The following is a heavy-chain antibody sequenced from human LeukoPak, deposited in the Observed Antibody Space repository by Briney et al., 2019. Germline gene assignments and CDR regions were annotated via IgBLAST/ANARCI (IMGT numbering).Heavy chain of an antibody. D-gene: IGHD4-11*01. CDR1: GFTVSSNY. J-gene: IGHJ6*02. Sequence: QPGGSLRLSCAASGFTVSSNYMSWVRQAPGKGLEWVSVIYSGGSTYYADSVKGRFTISRDNSKNTLYLQMNSLRAEDTAVYYCASIDYSKYYYGMDVWGQGTTVTVSS. V-gene: IGHV3-66*01. CDR2: IYSGGST. CDR3: ASIDYSKYYYGMDV.